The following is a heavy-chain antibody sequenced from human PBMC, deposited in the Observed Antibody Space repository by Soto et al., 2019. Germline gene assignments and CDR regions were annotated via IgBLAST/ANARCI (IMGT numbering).Heavy chain of an antibody. CDR2: ISWDGGST. CDR3: AKDYDSSGYGISNYYYYGMDV. D-gene: IGHD3-22*01. V-gene: IGHV3-43*01. Sequence: GGSLRLSLAASGFTFDDYTMHWVRQAPGKGLEWVSLISWDGGSTYYADSVKGRFTISRDNSKNSLYLQMNSLRTEDTALYYCAKDYDSSGYGISNYYYYGMDVWGQGTTVTVSS. CDR1: GFTFDDYT. J-gene: IGHJ6*02.